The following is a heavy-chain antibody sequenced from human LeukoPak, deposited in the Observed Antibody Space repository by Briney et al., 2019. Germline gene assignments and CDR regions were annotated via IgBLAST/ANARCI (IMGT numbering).Heavy chain of an antibody. V-gene: IGHV4-38-2*01. J-gene: IGHJ4*02. CDR3: SRQGSRSWYGDFDY. CDR1: GYSISSGSY. D-gene: IGHD6-13*01. CDR2: IYHSGDT. Sequence: SGTLSLTCAVSGYSISSGSYWGRVRQPPGKGLEWIGSIYHSGDTYCNPSLRSRLTISVDKFKNQFSLKLTSMTAADTAVYYCSRQGSRSWYGDFDYWGQGTLVTVSS.